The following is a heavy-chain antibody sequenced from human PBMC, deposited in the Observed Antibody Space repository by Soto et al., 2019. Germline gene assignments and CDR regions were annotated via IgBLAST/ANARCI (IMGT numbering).Heavy chain of an antibody. CDR3: AEVGVRGVTPFDY. J-gene: IGHJ4*02. CDR1: GFTFSSYG. CDR2: ISYDGSNK. Sequence: PGGSLRLSCAASGFTFSSYGMHWVRQAPGKGLEWVAVISYDGSNKYYADSVKGRFTISRDNSKNTLYLQMNSLRAEDTAVYYCAEVGVRGVTPFDYWGQGTLVTVSS. V-gene: IGHV3-30*18. D-gene: IGHD3-10*01.